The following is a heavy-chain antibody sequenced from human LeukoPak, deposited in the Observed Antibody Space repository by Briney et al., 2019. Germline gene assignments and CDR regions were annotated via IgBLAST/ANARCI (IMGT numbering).Heavy chain of an antibody. D-gene: IGHD6-19*01. J-gene: IGHJ4*02. CDR3: ARGYTSGWYYFDY. V-gene: IGHV3-74*01. Sequence: GGSLRLSCAASGFTFSSYWMHWVRQAPGKGLVWVSRINSDGSSTSYADSVKGRFTISRDNAKNTLYLQMNSLRAEDTAVYYCARGYTSGWYYFDYWGQGTLVTVPS. CDR1: GFTFSSYW. CDR2: INSDGSST.